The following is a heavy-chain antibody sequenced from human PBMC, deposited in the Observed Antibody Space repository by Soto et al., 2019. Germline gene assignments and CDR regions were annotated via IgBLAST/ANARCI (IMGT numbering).Heavy chain of an antibody. CDR3: ATHQQLTTFEV. CDR2: IVPIFNTS. Sequence: QVQLVQSGAEVKKPGSSVKVSCKASGGTFNNYAISWVRQAPGQGLEWMGGIVPIFNTSHFAEKFQGRLTLTADKSTSTAFMELIGLRTDDTAVYFCATHQQLTTFEVWGQGTLVSVSS. D-gene: IGHD6-13*01. CDR1: GGTFNNYA. J-gene: IGHJ4*02. V-gene: IGHV1-69*06.